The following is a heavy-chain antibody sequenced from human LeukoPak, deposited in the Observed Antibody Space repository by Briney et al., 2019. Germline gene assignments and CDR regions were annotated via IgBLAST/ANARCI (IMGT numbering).Heavy chain of an antibody. CDR1: GFTNAW. J-gene: IGHJ4*02. Sequence: GGSLRLSCAASGFTNAWMNWVRQAPGKGLEWVGRIKSKTDGGTTDYNTPVKGRFTISRDDSKNTLYLQMNSLKTEDTAVYYCTTTGNYGSYYDYWGQGTLVTVSS. CDR2: IKSKTDGGTT. V-gene: IGHV3-15*01. CDR3: TTTGNYGSYYDY. D-gene: IGHD1-7*01.